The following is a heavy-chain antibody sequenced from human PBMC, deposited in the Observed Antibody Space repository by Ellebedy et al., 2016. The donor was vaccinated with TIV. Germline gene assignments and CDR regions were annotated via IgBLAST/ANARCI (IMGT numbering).Heavy chain of an antibody. J-gene: IGHJ2*01. CDR2: IYRSGAT. V-gene: IGHV4-4*02. D-gene: IGHD4-17*01. CDR1: VGSLSTIYW. Sequence: MPGGSLRLSCDVSVGSLSTIYWWSWVRQPPGKGLEWIGNIYRSGATYYNQSLESRVTISADKANNQFSLKLTSVTAADTAVYYCVRETTVINWYLGLWGRGTLVTVSS. CDR3: VRETTVINWYLGL.